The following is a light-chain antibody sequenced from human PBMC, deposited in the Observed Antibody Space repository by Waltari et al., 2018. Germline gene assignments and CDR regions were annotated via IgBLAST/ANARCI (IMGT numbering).Light chain of an antibody. CDR2: AAS. CDR3: QQLNSYPALT. CDR1: QGISSY. Sequence: DIQLTQSPSFLSASVGDRVTITCRASQGISSYLDWYQQKPGKAPKLLIYAASTLQSGVPARFSGSGSGTEFTLTISSLQPEDFATYYCQQLNSYPALTFGGGTKVEIK. J-gene: IGKJ4*01. V-gene: IGKV1-9*01.